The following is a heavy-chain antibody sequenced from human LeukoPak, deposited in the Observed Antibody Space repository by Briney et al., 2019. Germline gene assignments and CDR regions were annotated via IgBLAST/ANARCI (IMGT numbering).Heavy chain of an antibody. CDR2: IYYTGST. V-gene: IGHV4-59*01. J-gene: IGHJ4*02. CDR1: GGSISSYY. Sequence: SETLSLTCTVSGGSISSYYWSWIRQPPGKGLEWIGYIYYTGSTNYNPSLRSRVTISVDPSKNPFSLELRSVTAAATAVYYCARVGGLTSDSSGYYFEGFDSWGQGTLVTVSS. D-gene: IGHD3-22*01. CDR3: ARVGGLTSDSSGYYFEGFDS.